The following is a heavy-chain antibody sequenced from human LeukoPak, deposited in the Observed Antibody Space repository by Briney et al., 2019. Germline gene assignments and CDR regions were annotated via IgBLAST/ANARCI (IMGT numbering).Heavy chain of an antibody. CDR2: ISGSGGST. CDR1: GFTFSSYA. V-gene: IGHV3-23*01. J-gene: IGHJ4*02. CDR3: AKDQSLMKDGYPVY. Sequence: PGGSLRLSCAASGFTFSSYAMSWVRQAPGKGLEWVSAISGSGGSTYYADSVKGRFTISRDNSKNTLYLQMNSLRAEDTAVYYCAKDQSLMKDGYPVYWGQGTLVTVSS. D-gene: IGHD5-24*01.